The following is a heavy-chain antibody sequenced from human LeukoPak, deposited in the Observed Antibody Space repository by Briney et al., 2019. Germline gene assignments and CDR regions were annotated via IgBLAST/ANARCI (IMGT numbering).Heavy chain of an antibody. V-gene: IGHV4-34*01. CDR1: GGSFSGYY. CDR3: ARGARRLADDY. CDR2: INHSGST. Sequence: SETLSLTRAVYGGSFSGYYWSWIRQPPGKGLEWIGEINHSGSTNYNPSLKSRVTISVDTSKNQFSLKLSSVTAADTAVYYCARGARRLADDYWGQGTLVTVSS. D-gene: IGHD6-19*01. J-gene: IGHJ4*02.